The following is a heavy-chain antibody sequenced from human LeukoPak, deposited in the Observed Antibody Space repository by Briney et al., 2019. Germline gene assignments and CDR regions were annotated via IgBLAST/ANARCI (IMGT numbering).Heavy chain of an antibody. Sequence: SSETLSLTCTVSGGSISSYYWSWIRQPPGKGLEWIGYIYYSGNTNYNSSLESRVTISVDTSTNQFSLRLNSVTAADTAVYYCVRGRAWFDPWGQGTLVTVSS. V-gene: IGHV4-59*01. CDR3: VRGRAWFDP. D-gene: IGHD3-10*01. CDR2: IYYSGNT. CDR1: GGSISSYY. J-gene: IGHJ5*02.